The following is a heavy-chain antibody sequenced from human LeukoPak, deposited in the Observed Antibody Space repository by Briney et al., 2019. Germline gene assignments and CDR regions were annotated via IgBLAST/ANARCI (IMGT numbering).Heavy chain of an antibody. D-gene: IGHD2-2*01. CDR3: ARGAQLLYYYYYMDV. CDR2: IYYSGST. J-gene: IGHJ6*03. V-gene: IGHV4-59*01. CDR1: GGSISSYY. Sequence: SSETLSLTCTVSGGSISSYYWSWIRQPPGKGLEWMGYIYYSGSTNYNPSLKSRVTISVDTSKNQFSLKLSSVTAADTAVYYCARGAQLLYYYYYMDVWGKGTTVTVSS.